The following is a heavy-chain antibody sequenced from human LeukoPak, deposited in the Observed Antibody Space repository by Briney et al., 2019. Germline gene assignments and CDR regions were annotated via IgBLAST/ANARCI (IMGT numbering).Heavy chain of an antibody. V-gene: IGHV3-53*01. CDR2: IYSGGST. D-gene: IGHD3-9*01. CDR1: GCTVSSNY. Sequence: PGGSLRRPCAAPGCTVSSNYMSWVGRAPGKGLEGVPVIYSGGSTYYADSVKGRFTISRDNSRNTLYLQMNSLRAEDTAVYYCAREYYDILTGYDAFDIWGQGTMVTVSS. CDR3: AREYYDILTGYDAFDI. J-gene: IGHJ3*02.